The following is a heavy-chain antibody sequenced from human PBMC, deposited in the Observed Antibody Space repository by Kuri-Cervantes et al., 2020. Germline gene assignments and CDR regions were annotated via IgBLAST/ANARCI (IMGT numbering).Heavy chain of an antibody. CDR2: INPSGGST. CDR1: GYTFTSYY. V-gene: IGHV1-46*01. CDR3: ARTPFIAAVGGWFDP. Sequence: ASVKVSCKASGYTFTSYYMHWVRQAPGQGLEWMGIINPSGGSTSYAQKFQGRVTMTRDTSTSTVYMELSSLRSEDTAVYYCARTPFIAAVGGWFDPWSQGTLVTVSS. J-gene: IGHJ5*02. D-gene: IGHD6-13*01.